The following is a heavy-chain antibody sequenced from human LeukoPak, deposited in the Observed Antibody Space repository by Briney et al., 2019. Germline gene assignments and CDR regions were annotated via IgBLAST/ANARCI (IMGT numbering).Heavy chain of an antibody. V-gene: IGHV4-34*01. CDR1: GGSISGYY. Sequence: PSETLSLTCTVSGGSISGYYWSWIRQTPGKGLEWIGEISHSGSINYNPSLKSRLTISVDTSKNQFSLRLSSVTAADTAVYYCARAKNWGRSFDIWGQGTVVTVSS. CDR2: ISHSGSI. D-gene: IGHD7-27*01. J-gene: IGHJ3*02. CDR3: ARAKNWGRSFDI.